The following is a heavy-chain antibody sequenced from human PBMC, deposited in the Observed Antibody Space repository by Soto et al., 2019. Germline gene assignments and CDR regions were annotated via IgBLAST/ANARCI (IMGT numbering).Heavy chain of an antibody. D-gene: IGHD3-22*01. J-gene: IGHJ1*01. CDR3: ARDLDGLHDDTSGPFPRPG. V-gene: IGHV4-30-4*01. CDR1: GGSISSDDYY. Sequence: ASETLSLTCTVSGGSISSDDYYWSWIRQAPGRGLEWIGYIHSSGSIYYNPSLKSRATMSIDTAGNQFSLKVSSVTVADTAAYYCARDLDGLHDDTSGPFPRPGWGQGTLVTVSS. CDR2: IHSSGSI.